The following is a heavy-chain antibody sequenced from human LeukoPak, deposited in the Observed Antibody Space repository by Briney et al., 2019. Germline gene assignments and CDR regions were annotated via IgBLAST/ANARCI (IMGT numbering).Heavy chain of an antibody. CDR3: AKGLVSRFDY. J-gene: IGHJ4*02. V-gene: IGHV3-23*01. CDR1: GFTFSSYA. CDR2: ISGSGSNT. D-gene: IGHD3-16*01. Sequence: GGSLRLSCAASGFTFSSYAMSWVRQAPGKGLEWVSAISGSGSNTYYADTVKGRFTISRDNSKNTLYLQMNSLRAEDTAVYYCAKGLVSRFDYWGQGTLVTVSS.